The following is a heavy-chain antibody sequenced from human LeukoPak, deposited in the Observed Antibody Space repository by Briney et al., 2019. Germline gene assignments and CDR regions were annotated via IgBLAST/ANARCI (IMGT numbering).Heavy chain of an antibody. CDR1: GYTFTSYG. CDR2: IITIFGTA. CDR3: ARAYYDYVWGSYRTPFD. Sequence: ASVKVSCKASGYTFTSYGISWVRQAPGQGLEWMGRIITIFGTANYAQKFQGRVTITTDESTSTAYMELSSLRSEDTAVYYCARAYYDYVWGSYRTPFDWGQGTLVTVSS. D-gene: IGHD3-16*01. J-gene: IGHJ4*02. V-gene: IGHV1-69*05.